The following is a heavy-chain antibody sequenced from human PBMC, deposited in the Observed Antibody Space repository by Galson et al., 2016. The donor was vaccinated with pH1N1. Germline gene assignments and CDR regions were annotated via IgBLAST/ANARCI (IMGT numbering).Heavy chain of an antibody. D-gene: IGHD2-21*02. CDR3: VSENSYETANENNYGTAFDI. CDR1: GFTFSTYA. Sequence: SLRLSCAASGFTFSTYAMHWVRQAPGKALDWVAFAPFDGREEFYADSVKGRFTISRDDSTNTLYLQMSSLRAEDTAVYYCVSENSYETANENNYGTAFDIWGQGTIVIVSS. V-gene: IGHV3-30*04. CDR2: APFDGREE. J-gene: IGHJ3*02.